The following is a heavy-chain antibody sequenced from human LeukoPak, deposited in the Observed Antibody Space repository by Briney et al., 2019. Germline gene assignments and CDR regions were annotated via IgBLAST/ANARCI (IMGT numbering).Heavy chain of an antibody. V-gene: IGHV3-74*01. J-gene: IGHJ4*02. CDR2: IKSDGSST. CDR1: GFTFSSYW. Sequence: GRSLRLSCAASGFTFSSYWMHWVRQAPGKGLVWVSRIKSDGSSTSYADSVKGRFTISRDNAKNTLYLQMNSLRAEDTAVYYCARVGEHYGDYVDFDYWGQGTLVTVSS. CDR3: ARVGEHYGDYVDFDY. D-gene: IGHD4-17*01.